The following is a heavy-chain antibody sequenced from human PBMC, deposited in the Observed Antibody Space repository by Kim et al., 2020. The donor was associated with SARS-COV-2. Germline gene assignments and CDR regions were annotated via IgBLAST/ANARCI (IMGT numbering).Heavy chain of an antibody. CDR1: GFTVSSNY. Sequence: GESLRLSCAASGFTVSSNYMSWVRQAPGKGLEWVSVIYSGGSTYYADSVKGRFTISRHNSKNTLYLQMNSLRAEDTAVYYCARDQLWFGERGYGMDVWGQGTTVTVSS. CDR2: IYSGGST. CDR3: ARDQLWFGERGYGMDV. V-gene: IGHV3-53*04. J-gene: IGHJ6*02. D-gene: IGHD3-10*01.